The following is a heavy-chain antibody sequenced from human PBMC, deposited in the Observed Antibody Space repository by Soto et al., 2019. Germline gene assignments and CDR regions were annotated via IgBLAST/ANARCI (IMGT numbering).Heavy chain of an antibody. CDR2: IYHSGST. Sequence: SETLSLTCAVSGGSISSGGYSWSWIRQPPGKGLEWIGYIYHSGSTYYNPSLKSRVTISVDRSKNQFSMKLSSVTAADTAVYYCARVYYGDSREETFDYWGQGTLVTVSS. J-gene: IGHJ4*02. D-gene: IGHD4-17*01. CDR1: GGSISSGGYS. CDR3: ARVYYGDSREETFDY. V-gene: IGHV4-30-2*01.